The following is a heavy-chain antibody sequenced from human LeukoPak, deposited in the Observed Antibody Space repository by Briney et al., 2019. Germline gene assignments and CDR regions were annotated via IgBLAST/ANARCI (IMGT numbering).Heavy chain of an antibody. V-gene: IGHV4-34*01. D-gene: IGHD3-9*01. CDR2: INHSGST. CDR3: ARGRGLYYDILTGYRTYYFDY. CDR1: GGSFSGYY. Sequence: PSETLSLTCAVYGGSFSGYYWSWVRQPPGKGLEWIGEINHSGSTNYNPSLKSRVTISVDTSKNQFSLKLSSVTAADTAVYYCARGRGLYYDILTGYRTYYFDYWGQGTLVTVSS. J-gene: IGHJ4*02.